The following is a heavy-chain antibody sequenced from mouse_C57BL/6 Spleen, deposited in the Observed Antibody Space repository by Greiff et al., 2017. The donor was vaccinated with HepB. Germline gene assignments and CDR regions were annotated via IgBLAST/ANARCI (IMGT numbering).Heavy chain of an antibody. CDR3: ASLYGYDGLFAY. Sequence: EVQVVESEGGLVQPGSSMKLSCTASGFTFSDYYMAWVRQGPEKGLEWVANINYDGSITYYLDSLKSRFIISRDNAKNILYLQMTSLKSEDTATYYFASLYGYDGLFAYWGQGTLVTVSA. V-gene: IGHV5-16*01. D-gene: IGHD2-2*01. CDR1: GFTFSDYY. CDR2: INYDGSIT. J-gene: IGHJ3*01.